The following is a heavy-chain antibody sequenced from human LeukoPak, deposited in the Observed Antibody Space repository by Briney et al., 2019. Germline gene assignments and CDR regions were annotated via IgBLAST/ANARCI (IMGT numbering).Heavy chain of an antibody. CDR1: GFTFDDYA. V-gene: IGHV3-9*01. CDR2: ISWNSGSI. J-gene: IGHJ6*02. Sequence: GGSLRLSCAASGFTFDDYAMHWVRQAPGKGLEWVSGISWNSGSIGYADSVKGRFTISRDNAKNSLYLQMNSLRAEDTALYYCAKDSGYIAAAGTPYYYYGMDVWGQGTTVTDSS. D-gene: IGHD6-13*01. CDR3: AKDSGYIAAAGTPYYYYGMDV.